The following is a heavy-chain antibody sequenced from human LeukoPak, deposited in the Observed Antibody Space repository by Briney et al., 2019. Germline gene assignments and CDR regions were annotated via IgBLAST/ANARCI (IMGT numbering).Heavy chain of an antibody. CDR2: INPNSGGT. J-gene: IGHJ6*02. V-gene: IGHV1-2*02. CDR1: GYTFTGYY. CDR3: ARAELRLYQLLFLARYYYGMDV. D-gene: IGHD2-2*01. Sequence: ASVKVSCKASGYTFTGYYMHWVRQAPGQGLEWMGWINPNSGGTNYAQKFQGRVIMTRDTSISTAYMELSRLISDDTAVYYYARAELRLYQLLFLARYYYGMDVWGQGTRVTVPS.